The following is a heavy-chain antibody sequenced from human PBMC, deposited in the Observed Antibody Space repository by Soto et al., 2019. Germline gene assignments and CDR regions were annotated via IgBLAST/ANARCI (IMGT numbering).Heavy chain of an antibody. CDR3: ARLVTNYYYYMDV. D-gene: IGHD3-9*01. CDR2: ISSNGGST. Sequence: GGSLRLSCAASGFTFSSHAMHWVRQAPGKGLEYVSAISSNGGSTYYANSVKGRFTISRDNSKNTLYLQMGSLRAEDMAVYYCARLVTNYYYYMDVWGKGTTVTVSS. J-gene: IGHJ6*03. V-gene: IGHV3-64*01. CDR1: GFTFSSHA.